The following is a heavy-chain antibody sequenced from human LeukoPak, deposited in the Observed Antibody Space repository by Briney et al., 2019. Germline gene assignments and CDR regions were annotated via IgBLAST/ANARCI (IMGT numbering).Heavy chain of an antibody. CDR1: GFTFTSSA. J-gene: IGHJ6*04. Sequence: SVKVSCMASGFTFTSSAVQWVRQARGERLEWIGWIVVGSGNTNYAQKFQERVTITRDMSTSTAYMELSSLRSEDTAVYYCAADRSHPRYSYGTHYYGMDVWGKGTTVTVSS. CDR2: IVVGSGNT. D-gene: IGHD5-18*01. CDR3: AADRSHPRYSYGTHYYGMDV. V-gene: IGHV1-58*01.